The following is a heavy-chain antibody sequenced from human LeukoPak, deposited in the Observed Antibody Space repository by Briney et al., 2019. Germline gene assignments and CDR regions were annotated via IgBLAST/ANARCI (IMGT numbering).Heavy chain of an antibody. CDR2: IYYSGTT. CDR1: GGSITSGGYY. Sequence: SETLSLTCTVSGGSITSGGYYWSWIRQLPGKGLEWIGYIYYSGTTSYNPSLKSRLTISLDTSENQFSLKLSSVTAADTAVYYCAKGSTGDKSNNWGQGTLVTVSS. CDR3: AKGSTGDKSNN. J-gene: IGHJ4*02. D-gene: IGHD7-27*01. V-gene: IGHV4-31*03.